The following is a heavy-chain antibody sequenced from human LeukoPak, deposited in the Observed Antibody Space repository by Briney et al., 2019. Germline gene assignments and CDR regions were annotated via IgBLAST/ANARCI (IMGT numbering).Heavy chain of an antibody. CDR3: ARDGGATVYYYYGMDV. Sequence: SETLSLTCTVSGGSLSSYYWSWIRQPPGKGLEWIGYIYYSGSTNYNPSLKSRVTISVDTSKNQFSLKLSSVTAADTAVYYCARDGGATVYYYYGMDVWGQGTTVTVSS. J-gene: IGHJ6*02. CDR1: GGSLSSYY. D-gene: IGHD1-26*01. V-gene: IGHV4-59*01. CDR2: IYYSGST.